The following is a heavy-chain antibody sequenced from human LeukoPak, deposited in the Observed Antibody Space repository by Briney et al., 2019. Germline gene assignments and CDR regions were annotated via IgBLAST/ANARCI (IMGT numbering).Heavy chain of an antibody. V-gene: IGHV3-74*01. Sequence: PGGSLRLSCAASGFSFSSYWMHRVRQAPGKGLVWVARIQYDGSTTNYADSVKGRFTISRDNAKKTLYVQMNSLRAEDTAVYYCARALVAGVTLNALDIWGQGTMVTVSS. CDR2: IQYDGSTT. D-gene: IGHD2-15*01. CDR3: ARALVAGVTLNALDI. J-gene: IGHJ3*02. CDR1: GFSFSSYW.